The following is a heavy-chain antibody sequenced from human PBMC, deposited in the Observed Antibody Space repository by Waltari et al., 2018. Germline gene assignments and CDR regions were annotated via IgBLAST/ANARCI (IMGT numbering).Heavy chain of an antibody. J-gene: IGHJ4*02. CDR3: ARDYGDYVFGGY. Sequence: EVQLVESGGGLVQPGGSLRPSCAASGLTFSSYEMNWLRQAPGKGLEWVSYISSSGSTIYYADSVKGRFTISRDNAKNSLYLQMNSLRAEDTAVYYCARDYGDYVFGGYWGQGTLVTVSS. D-gene: IGHD4-17*01. CDR1: GLTFSSYE. CDR2: ISSSGSTI. V-gene: IGHV3-48*03.